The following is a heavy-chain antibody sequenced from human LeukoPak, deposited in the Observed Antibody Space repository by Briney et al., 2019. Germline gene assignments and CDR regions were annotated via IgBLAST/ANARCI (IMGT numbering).Heavy chain of an antibody. D-gene: IGHD3-22*01. Sequence: GGSLRLSCAASGFTVSSNYMSWVRQAPGKGLEWVSVIYSGGSTYYADSVKGRFTISRDNSKNTLYLQMNSLRAEDTAVYYCARDSSGYQAWFDYWGQGTLVTVSS. J-gene: IGHJ4*02. CDR1: GFTVSSNY. CDR3: ARDSSGYQAWFDY. V-gene: IGHV3-66*01. CDR2: IYSGGST.